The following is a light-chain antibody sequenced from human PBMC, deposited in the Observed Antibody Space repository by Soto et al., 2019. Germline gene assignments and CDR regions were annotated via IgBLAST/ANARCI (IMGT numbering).Light chain of an antibody. CDR2: GAS. J-gene: IGKJ2*01. CDR1: QDISTF. CDR3: QQTSVYPRT. Sequence: DIQMTQSPSSVSASVGDRVTITCRASQDISTFLAWYRQTPGKAPTLLIRGASTLHSGVPSRFSGSGSGTDFTLTISSLQPEDFATYFCQQTSVYPRTFGQGTKVDIK. V-gene: IGKV1-12*01.